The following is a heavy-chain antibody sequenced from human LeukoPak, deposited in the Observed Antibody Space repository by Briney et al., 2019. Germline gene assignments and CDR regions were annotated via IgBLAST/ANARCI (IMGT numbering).Heavy chain of an antibody. CDR1: GGSFSGYY. CDR3: ARGGGPFDL. D-gene: IGHD1-26*01. J-gene: IGHJ2*01. Sequence: SETLSLTCAVYGGSFSGYYWSWIRQPPGKGLEWIGEINHSGSTNYNPSLKSRVTISVDTSKNQFSLKLSSVTAADTAVYYCARGGGPFDLWGRGTLVTVSS. V-gene: IGHV4-34*01. CDR2: INHSGST.